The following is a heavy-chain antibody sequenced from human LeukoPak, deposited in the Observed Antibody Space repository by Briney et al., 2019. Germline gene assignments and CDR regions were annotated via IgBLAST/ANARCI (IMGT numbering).Heavy chain of an antibody. V-gene: IGHV4-4*02. J-gene: IGHJ4*01. D-gene: IGHD3-10*01. CDR2: IYHSGST. CDR3: ARGDYYGSGSYPLDY. CDR1: GGSISSSNW. Sequence: SETLSLTCAVSGGSISSSNWWSWVRQPPGKGLEWIGEIYHSGSTNYNPSLKSRVTISVDKSKNQFSLKLSSVTAADTAVYYCARGDYYGSGSYPLDYWGQEPWSPSPQ.